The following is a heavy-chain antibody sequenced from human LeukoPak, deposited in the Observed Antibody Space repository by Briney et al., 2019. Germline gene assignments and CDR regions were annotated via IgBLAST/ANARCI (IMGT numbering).Heavy chain of an antibody. CDR3: ARDKGLPQAFDI. D-gene: IGHD5/OR15-5a*01. Sequence: SETLSLTCTVTGGSISNYYWSWIRQPPGKGLEYIGYISYSGTTSYNPSLKSRVTISVDTSKNQFSLKLTSVTAADTAVYYCARDKGLPQAFDIWGQGTMVTVSS. J-gene: IGHJ3*02. CDR1: GGSISNYY. V-gene: IGHV4-59*01. CDR2: ISYSGTT.